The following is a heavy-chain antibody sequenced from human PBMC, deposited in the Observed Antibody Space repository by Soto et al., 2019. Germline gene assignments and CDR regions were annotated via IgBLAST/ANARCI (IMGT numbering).Heavy chain of an antibody. CDR3: AKYRLPDGIWTFDY. D-gene: IGHD2-15*01. V-gene: IGHV3-23*01. CDR1: GFTFSDYT. J-gene: IGHJ4*02. Sequence: GGSLRLSCLASGFTFSDYTMPWVRLTPGRGLEWVSSIITGSGVTSYADSVTGRFTISRDNSKNMLYLQMNSLRVEDTAIYYCAKYRLPDGIWTFDYSGRGTLVTVS. CDR2: IITGSGVT.